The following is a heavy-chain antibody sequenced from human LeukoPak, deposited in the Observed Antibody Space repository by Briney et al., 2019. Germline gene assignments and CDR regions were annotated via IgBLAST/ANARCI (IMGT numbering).Heavy chain of an antibody. D-gene: IGHD3-10*01. CDR3: ARLKWFGEPVSVPYYYGMDV. CDR1: GGSISSSSYY. CDR2: IYYSGST. V-gene: IGHV4-39*01. J-gene: IGHJ6*02. Sequence: PSETLSLTCTVSGGSISSSSYYWGWIRQPPGKGLEWIVSIYYSGSTYYNPSLKSRVTISVYTSKNQFSLKLSSVTAADTAVYYCARLKWFGEPVSVPYYYGMDVWGQGTTVTVSS.